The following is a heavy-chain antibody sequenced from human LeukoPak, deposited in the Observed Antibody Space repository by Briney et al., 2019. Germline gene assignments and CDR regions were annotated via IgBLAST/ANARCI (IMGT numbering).Heavy chain of an antibody. CDR3: ARGNDYGDYGGSYNWFDP. V-gene: IGHV4-59*01. Sequence: SETLSLTCTVSGGSISSYYWGWIRQPPGKGLEWIGYIYYSGSTNYNPSLKSRVTISVDTSKNQFSLKLSSVTAADTAVYYCARGNDYGDYGGSYNWFDPWGQGTLVTVSS. J-gene: IGHJ5*02. CDR2: IYYSGST. D-gene: IGHD4-17*01. CDR1: GGSISSYY.